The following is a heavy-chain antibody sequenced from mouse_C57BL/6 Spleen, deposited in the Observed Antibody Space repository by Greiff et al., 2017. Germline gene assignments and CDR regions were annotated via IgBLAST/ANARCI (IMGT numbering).Heavy chain of an antibody. V-gene: IGHV1-7*01. D-gene: IGHD1-1*01. J-gene: IGHJ1*03. CDR3: AIGVLRYFDV. Sequence: QVQLKQSGAELAKPGASVKLSCKASGYTFTSYWMHWVKQRPGQGLEWIGYINPSSGYTKYNQKFKDKATLTADKSSSTAYMQLSSLTYEDAAVYYCAIGVLRYFDVWGTGTPVTVSS. CDR1: GYTFTSYW. CDR2: INPSSGYT.